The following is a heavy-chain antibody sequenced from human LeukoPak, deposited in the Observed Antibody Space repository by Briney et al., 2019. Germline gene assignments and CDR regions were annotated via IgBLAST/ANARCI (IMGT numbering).Heavy chain of an antibody. CDR3: ARGPHIAVADPYNWFDP. Sequence: ASVKVSCKASGYTFTSYGISWVRQAPGQGLEWMGWISAYDGNTNYAQKLQGRVTMTTDTSTSTAYMELRSLRSDDTAVYYCARGPHIAVADPYNWFDPWGQGTLVTVSS. CDR1: GYTFTSYG. CDR2: ISAYDGNT. V-gene: IGHV1-18*01. J-gene: IGHJ5*02. D-gene: IGHD6-19*01.